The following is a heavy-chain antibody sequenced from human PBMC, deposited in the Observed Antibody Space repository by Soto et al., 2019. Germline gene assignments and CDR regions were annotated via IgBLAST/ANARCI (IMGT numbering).Heavy chain of an antibody. D-gene: IGHD2-15*01. V-gene: IGHV1-69*01. CDR2: VIPIFGTP. Sequence: QVQLVQSGAEVKKPGSSVKVSCKAPGGTFSTYAISWVRQAPGQGLEWMGGVIPIFGTPEYAQKLQGRVRITADESTSTGYMELRSLISEDTAVYYCARSQGGSSSLDIYYYYYYGMDVWGQGTTVTVSS. J-gene: IGHJ6*02. CDR1: GGTFSTYA. CDR3: ARSQGGSSSLDIYYYYYYGMDV.